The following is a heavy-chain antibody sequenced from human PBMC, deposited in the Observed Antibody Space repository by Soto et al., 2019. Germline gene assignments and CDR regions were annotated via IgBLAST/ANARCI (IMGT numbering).Heavy chain of an antibody. J-gene: IGHJ5*02. CDR3: ARARWFGELLEVFGSVWFDP. CDR1: GGSISSGGYY. V-gene: IGHV4-31*03. D-gene: IGHD3-10*01. Sequence: SETLSLTCTVSGGSISSGGYYWSWIRQHPGKGLEWIGYIYYSGSTYYNPSLKIRVTISVDTSKNQFSLKLSSVTAPDTAVYYCARARWFGELLEVFGSVWFDPWGQGTLVTVSS. CDR2: IYYSGST.